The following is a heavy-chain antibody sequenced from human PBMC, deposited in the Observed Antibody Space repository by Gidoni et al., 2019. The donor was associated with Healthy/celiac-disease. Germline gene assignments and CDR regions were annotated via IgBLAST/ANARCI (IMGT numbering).Heavy chain of an antibody. CDR3: ARDPVGVGCFDY. D-gene: IGHD2-8*01. J-gene: IGHJ4*02. V-gene: IGHV3-33*01. Sequence: QVQLVESGGGVVQPGRSLRLSCAASGFTFSSYGMHWVRQAPGKGLEWVAVIWYDGSNKYYADSVKGRFTISRDNSKNTLYLQMNSLRAEDTAVYYCARDPVGVGCFDYWGQGTLVTVSS. CDR1: GFTFSSYG. CDR2: IWYDGSNK.